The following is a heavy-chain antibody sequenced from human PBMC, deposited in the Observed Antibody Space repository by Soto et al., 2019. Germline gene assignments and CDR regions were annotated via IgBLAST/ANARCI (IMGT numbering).Heavy chain of an antibody. D-gene: IGHD4-17*01. CDR1: GGTFSSYA. CDR2: IIPIFGTA. CDR3: AAGNVRLLKYYFDY. V-gene: IGHV1-69*06. J-gene: IGHJ4*02. Sequence: GASVKVSCKASGGTFSSYAISWVRQAPGQGLEWMGGIIPIFGTANYAQKFQGRVTITADKSTSTAYMELSSLRSEDTAVYYCAAGNVRLLKYYFDYWGQGTLVTVSS.